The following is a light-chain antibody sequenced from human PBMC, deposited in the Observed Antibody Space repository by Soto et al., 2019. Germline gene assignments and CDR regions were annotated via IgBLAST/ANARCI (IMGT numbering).Light chain of an antibody. Sequence: VITQSPATLSASPGERVTLSCRASHNINTNLVWYQHKTGQAPRVLLYGASSRARGVPARFSGSGSGTDFTLTISSLQSEDFAIYYCQQYGNWPPLPFGGGTKLGIK. V-gene: IGKV3-15*01. J-gene: IGKJ4*01. CDR1: HNINTN. CDR2: GAS. CDR3: QQYGNWPPLP.